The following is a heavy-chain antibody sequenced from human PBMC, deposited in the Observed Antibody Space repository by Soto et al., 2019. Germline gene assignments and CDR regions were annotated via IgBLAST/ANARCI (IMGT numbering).Heavy chain of an antibody. CDR1: GGSFSGYY. CDR3: ARDKITGLFDY. V-gene: IGHV4-34*01. Sequence: QEQLQQWGAGLLKPSETLSLTCAVYGGSFSGYYWTWIRQPPGTGLEWIGEINHSGSTNYNPSLKSRVTISADMSKNQFSLKLTSVTAADTAVYYCARDKITGLFDYWGQGTLVTVSS. CDR2: INHSGST. J-gene: IGHJ4*02. D-gene: IGHD2-8*02.